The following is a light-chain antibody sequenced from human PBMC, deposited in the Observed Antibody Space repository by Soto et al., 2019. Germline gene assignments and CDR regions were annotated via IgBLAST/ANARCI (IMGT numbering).Light chain of an antibody. CDR2: GNS. J-gene: IGLJ7*01. CDR1: SSNIGAGYD. CDR3: QSFDSSLSGAV. Sequence: QSALTQPPSVSGAPGQRVTISCTGSSSNIGAGYDVHWYQQLPGTAPKLLIYGNSNRPSGVPDRFSGSKSSTSASLAITGLQAEDAADYYCQSFDSSLSGAVFGGGTQLTVL. V-gene: IGLV1-40*01.